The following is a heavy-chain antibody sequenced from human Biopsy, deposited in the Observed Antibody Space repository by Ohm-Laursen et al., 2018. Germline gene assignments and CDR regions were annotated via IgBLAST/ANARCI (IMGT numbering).Heavy chain of an antibody. CDR1: GVSINGGRYY. J-gene: IGHJ4*02. D-gene: IGHD5-12*01. Sequence: SETLSLTCTVSGVSINGGRYYWNWIRHHPGKGLEWIGNIFYSANTYYNPSLKSRVTISVDTSKNQFSLKLSSVTAADTAVYYCARLGSGDYFPTFFDYWGQGTLVTVSS. CDR2: IFYSANT. CDR3: ARLGSGDYFPTFFDY. V-gene: IGHV4-31*03.